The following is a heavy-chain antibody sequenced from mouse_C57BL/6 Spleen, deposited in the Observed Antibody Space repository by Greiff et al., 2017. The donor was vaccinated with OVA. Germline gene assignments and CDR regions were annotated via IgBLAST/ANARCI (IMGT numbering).Heavy chain of an antibody. J-gene: IGHJ4*01. V-gene: IGHV1-81*01. Sequence: QVQLQQSGAELARPGASVKLSCKASGYTFTSYGISWVKQRTGQGLEWIGEIYPRSGNTYYNEKFKGKATLTADKSSSTAYIELRSLTSEDSAVYFCAREGVIYYDYDHAMDYWGQGTSVTVSS. D-gene: IGHD2-4*01. CDR2: IYPRSGNT. CDR3: AREGVIYYDYDHAMDY. CDR1: GYTFTSYG.